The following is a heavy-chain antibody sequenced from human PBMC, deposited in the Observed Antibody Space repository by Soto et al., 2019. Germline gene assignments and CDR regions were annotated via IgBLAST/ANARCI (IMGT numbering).Heavy chain of an antibody. J-gene: IGHJ6*02. V-gene: IGHV4-30-4*01. CDR2: TQYSGST. Sequence: SETLSLTCTVSGASISSDDYYWTWIRQPPGKGLEWIGNTQYSGSTYYNPSLKSRVTISVDTSKNQFSLRLSSVTAADTAVYYCASPGGYYYYGMDVWGQGTTVTVSS. CDR3: ASPGGYYYYGMDV. CDR1: GASISSDDYY.